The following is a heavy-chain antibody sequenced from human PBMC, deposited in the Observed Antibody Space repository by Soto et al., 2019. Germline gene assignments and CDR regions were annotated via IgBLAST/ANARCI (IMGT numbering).Heavy chain of an antibody. Sequence: GESRRSYCKSSGYNFSKYWIGGVRHRLGKGLEWMGIIDPGDSDTRYSPSFQGQVTISADKSITTAYLQWRSLKASDTAIYYCVVYSSSSGRHFDYWGQGTLVTVSS. CDR2: IDPGDSDT. J-gene: IGHJ4*02. CDR1: GYNFSKYW. CDR3: VVYSSSSGRHFDY. V-gene: IGHV5-51*01. D-gene: IGHD6-6*01.